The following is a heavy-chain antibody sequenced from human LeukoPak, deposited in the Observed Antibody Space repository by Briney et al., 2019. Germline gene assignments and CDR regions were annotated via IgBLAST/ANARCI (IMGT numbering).Heavy chain of an antibody. CDR3: ARDRPYYYGSGSYFTPIDY. V-gene: IGHV4-39*07. Sequence: SETLSLTCTVSGVSISSSNSYWGWIRQPPGKGLEWIGEINHSGSTNYNPSLKSRVTISVDTSKNQFSLKLSSVTAADTAVYYCARDRPYYYGSGSYFTPIDYWGQGTLVTVSS. CDR1: GVSISSSNSY. D-gene: IGHD3-10*01. CDR2: INHSGST. J-gene: IGHJ4*02.